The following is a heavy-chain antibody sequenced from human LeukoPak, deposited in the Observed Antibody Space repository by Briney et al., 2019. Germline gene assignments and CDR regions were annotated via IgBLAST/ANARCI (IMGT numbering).Heavy chain of an antibody. CDR1: GYTFTGYY. CDR3: ARDKGLWFEEGDY. V-gene: IGHV1-2*02. CDR2: INPNSGDT. J-gene: IGHJ4*02. D-gene: IGHD3-10*01. Sequence: ASVKVSCKASGYTFTGYYMHWVRQAPGQGLEWMGWINPNSGDTNYAQKFQGRVTMTRDTSISTAYMELSRLRSDDTAVYYCARDKGLWFEEGDYWGQGTLVTVSS.